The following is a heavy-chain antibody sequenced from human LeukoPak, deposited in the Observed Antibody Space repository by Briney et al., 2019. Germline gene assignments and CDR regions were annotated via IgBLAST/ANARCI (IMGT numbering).Heavy chain of an antibody. CDR3: ARDPYSGTYGDTYYYYMDV. CDR2: ISGSGDNT. V-gene: IGHV3-23*01. CDR1: AFTFSLYA. J-gene: IGHJ6*03. D-gene: IGHD1-26*01. Sequence: GGSLRLSCAASAFTFSLYAMSWVRQAPGKGLEWISTISGSGDNTYYAESVKGRFTISRDNARNSLYLQMNSLRAEDTAVYYCARDPYSGTYGDTYYYYMDVWGKGTTVTISS.